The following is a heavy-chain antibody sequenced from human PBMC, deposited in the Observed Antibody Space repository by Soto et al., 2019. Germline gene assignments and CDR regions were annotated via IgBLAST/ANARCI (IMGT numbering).Heavy chain of an antibody. CDR3: ARSQSYDFWSGLTYYFDY. CDR2: IYHSGST. J-gene: IGHJ4*02. D-gene: IGHD3-3*01. Sequence: QVQLQESGPGLVKPSGTLSLTCAVSSGSISSSNWWSWVRQPPGKGLEWIGEIYHSGSTNYNPSLKRPINISVEKAKNQFSLKLSSVTAADTAVYYCARSQSYDFWSGLTYYFDYWGQGTLVTVSS. CDR1: SGSISSSNW. V-gene: IGHV4-4*02.